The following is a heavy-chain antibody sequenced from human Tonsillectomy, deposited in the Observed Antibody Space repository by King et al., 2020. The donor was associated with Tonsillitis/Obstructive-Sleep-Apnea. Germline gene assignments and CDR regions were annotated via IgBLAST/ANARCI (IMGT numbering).Heavy chain of an antibody. CDR2: INTNTGNP. CDR1: GYTFTSYA. D-gene: IGHD2-15*01. Sequence: VQLVESGSELKKPGASVKVSCKASGYTFTSYAMNWVRQAPGQGLEWMGWINTNTGNPTYAQGFTGRFVFSLDTSVSTAYLQISSLQAEDTAGDFWAREEDCCGKTRCQGWFDPGGQGTLVTVSA. V-gene: IGHV7-4-1*02. J-gene: IGHJ5*02. CDR3: AREEDCCGKTRCQGWFDP.